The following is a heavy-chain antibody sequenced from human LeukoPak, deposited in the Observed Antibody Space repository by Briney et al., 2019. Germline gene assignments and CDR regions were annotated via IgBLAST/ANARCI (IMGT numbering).Heavy chain of an antibody. Sequence: GGSLRLSCAASGFTVSSNYMSWDRQAPGKGLEWVSVIYSGGSTYYADSVKGRFTISRDNSKNTLYLQMNSLRAEDTAVYYCARVVGATGGEDYWGQGTLVTVSS. CDR1: GFTVSSNY. D-gene: IGHD1-26*01. CDR2: IYSGGST. V-gene: IGHV3-53*01. J-gene: IGHJ4*02. CDR3: ARVVGATGGEDY.